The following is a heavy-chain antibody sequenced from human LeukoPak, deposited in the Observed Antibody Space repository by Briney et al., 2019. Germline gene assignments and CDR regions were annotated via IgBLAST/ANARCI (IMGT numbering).Heavy chain of an antibody. J-gene: IGHJ5*02. CDR2: ISSSSSYI. CDR3: ARDKDIVVVVAATGSDP. V-gene: IGHV3-21*01. Sequence: GGSLRLSCAASGFTFSSYSMNWVRQAPGKGLEWVSSISSSSSYIYYADSVKGRFTISRDNAKNSLYLQMNSLRAEDTAVYYCARDKDIVVVVAATGSDPWGQGTLVTVSS. D-gene: IGHD2-15*01. CDR1: GFTFSSYS.